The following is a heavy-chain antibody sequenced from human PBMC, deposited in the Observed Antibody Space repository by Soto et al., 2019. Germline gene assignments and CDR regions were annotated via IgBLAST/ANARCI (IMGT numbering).Heavy chain of an antibody. CDR2: INHSGST. CDR3: ARVGGIAARPVSI. J-gene: IGHJ4*02. D-gene: IGHD6-6*01. V-gene: IGHV4-34*01. CDR1: GGSFSGYY. Sequence: SETLSLTCAVYGGSFSGYYWSWIRQPPGKGLEWIGEINHSGSTNYNPSLKSRVTISVDTSKNQFSLKLSSVTAADTAVYYCARVGGIAARPVSIWGQGTLVTVSS.